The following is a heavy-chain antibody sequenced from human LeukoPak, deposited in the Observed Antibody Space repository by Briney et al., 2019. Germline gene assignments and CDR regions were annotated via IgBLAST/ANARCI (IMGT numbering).Heavy chain of an antibody. Sequence: SETLSLTCTVSGGSISSYSWSWIRQAAGKGLEWIGRIYISGSTNYNPSLKSRVAMSVDTSKYQFSLNLNSVTAADTAVYYCARKGFPSAIPDYWGQGILVTVSS. V-gene: IGHV4-4*07. CDR1: GGSISSYS. CDR2: IYISGST. CDR3: ARKGFPSAIPDY. D-gene: IGHD2-2*01. J-gene: IGHJ4*02.